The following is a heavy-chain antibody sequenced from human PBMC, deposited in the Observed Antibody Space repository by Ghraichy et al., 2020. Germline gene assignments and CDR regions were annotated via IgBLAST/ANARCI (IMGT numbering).Heavy chain of an antibody. J-gene: IGHJ4*02. Sequence: SVKVSCKTSGDTFSNYAFSWVRQAPGQGLEWLGGIIPVLAAPKYAQNLQDRVVITADISSSTAYMELRNLKSEDTAVYFCARGRDCDRCSCYFDQWGQGTLVTVSS. CDR2: IIPVLAAP. D-gene: IGHD2-15*01. V-gene: IGHV1-69*10. CDR3: ARGRDCDRCSCYFDQ. CDR1: GDTFSNYA.